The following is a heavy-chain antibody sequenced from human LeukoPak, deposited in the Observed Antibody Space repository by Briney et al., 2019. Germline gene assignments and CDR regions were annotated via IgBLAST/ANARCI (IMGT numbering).Heavy chain of an antibody. CDR1: GGSISSSSYY. CDR3: ARESASGYSGYDRERGAFDI. D-gene: IGHD5-12*01. Sequence: SETLSLTCTVSGGSISSSSYYWGWIRQPPGKGLEWIGSIYYSGSTYYNPSLKSRVTISVDTSKNQFSLKLSSVTAADTAVYYCARESASGYSGYDRERGAFDIWGQGTMVTVSS. J-gene: IGHJ3*02. V-gene: IGHV4-39*07. CDR2: IYYSGST.